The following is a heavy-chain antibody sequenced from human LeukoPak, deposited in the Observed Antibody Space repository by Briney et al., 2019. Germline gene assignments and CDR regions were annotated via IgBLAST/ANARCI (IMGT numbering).Heavy chain of an antibody. J-gene: IGHJ4*02. D-gene: IGHD5/OR15-5a*01. CDR1: GFTFTNYA. V-gene: IGHV3-23*01. CDR2: IGGSGAST. CDR3: AKTCVYSVPIAGHFDY. Sequence: GGSLRLSCAASGFTFTNYAMNWVRQAPGKGLEWVSTIGGSGASTHYADSVQGRFTISRDNSRNTLYLQMNSLKAEDTAVYYCAKTCVYSVPIAGHFDYWGQGTLVTVSS.